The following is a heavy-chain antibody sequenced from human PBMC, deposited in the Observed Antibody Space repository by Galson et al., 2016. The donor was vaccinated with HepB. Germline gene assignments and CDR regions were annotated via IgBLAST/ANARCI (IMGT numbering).Heavy chain of an antibody. V-gene: IGHV3-23*01. CDR3: AKAQGWLRLNFWYYFDY. D-gene: IGHD5-12*01. Sequence: SLRLSCAASGFTFSSYAMSWVRQAPGKGLEWVSAISGSGGSTYYADSVKGRFTIPRDNSKNTLYLQMNSLRAEDTAVYYCAKAQGWLRLNFWYYFDYWGQGTLVTVSS. J-gene: IGHJ4*02. CDR1: GFTFSSYA. CDR2: ISGSGGST.